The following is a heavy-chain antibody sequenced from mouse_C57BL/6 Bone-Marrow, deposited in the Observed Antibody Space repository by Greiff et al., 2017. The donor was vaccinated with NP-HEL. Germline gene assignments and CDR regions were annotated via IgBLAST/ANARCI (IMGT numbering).Heavy chain of an antibody. CDR2: ISSGSSTI. J-gene: IGHJ1*03. CDR1: GFTFSDYG. CDR3: ARAPYGNYGYFDV. V-gene: IGHV5-17*01. Sequence: VKLMESGGGLVKPGGSLKLSCAASGFTFSDYGMHWVRQAPEKGLEWVAYISSGSSTIYYADTVKGRFTISRDNAKNTLFLQMTSLRSEDTAMYYCARAPYGNYGYFDVWGTGTTVTVSS. D-gene: IGHD2-1*01.